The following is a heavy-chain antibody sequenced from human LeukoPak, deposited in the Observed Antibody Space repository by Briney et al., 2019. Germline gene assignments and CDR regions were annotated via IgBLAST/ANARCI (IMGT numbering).Heavy chain of an antibody. CDR3: AILYDFWSGYPRSNWFDP. V-gene: IGHV1-2*02. CDR2: INPNSGGT. CDR1: GYAFTSYY. J-gene: IGHJ5*02. Sequence: ASVKASCKASGYAFTSYYMHWVRQAPGQGLEWMGWINPNSGGTNYAQKFQGRVTMTRDTSISTAYMELSRLRSDDTAVYYCAILYDFWSGYPRSNWFDPWGQGTLVTVSS. D-gene: IGHD3-3*01.